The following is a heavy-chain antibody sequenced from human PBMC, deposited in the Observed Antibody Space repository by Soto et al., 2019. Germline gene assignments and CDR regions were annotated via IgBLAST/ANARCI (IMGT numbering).Heavy chain of an antibody. J-gene: IGHJ4*02. D-gene: IGHD6-19*01. CDR2: INGNADNS. V-gene: IGHV3-74*01. CDR1: GFSFVSYW. CDR3: VRDFRGAVAGSEFDH. Sequence: GVSLRLSCAASGFSFVSYWMHWVRQAPGGRLAWVSRINGNADNSDYAGSVKGRFTNSRDNAKNRLYLQMDSLRADDTGVYYCVRDFRGAVAGSEFDHWGQGTLVTVSS.